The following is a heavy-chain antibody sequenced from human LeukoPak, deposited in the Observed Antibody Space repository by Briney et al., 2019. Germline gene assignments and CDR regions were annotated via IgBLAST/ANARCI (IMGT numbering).Heavy chain of an antibody. Sequence: PSETLSLTCTVSGGSISSYYWGWVRQPPGKGLEWIGYIYYSGSTNYNPSLKSRVTISVDTSKNQFSLKLSSVTAEDTAVYYCARYTLSYSSSSWFDPWGQGTLVTVSS. CDR2: IYYSGST. D-gene: IGHD6-13*01. J-gene: IGHJ5*02. CDR3: ARYTLSYSSSSWFDP. V-gene: IGHV4-59*01. CDR1: GGSISSYY.